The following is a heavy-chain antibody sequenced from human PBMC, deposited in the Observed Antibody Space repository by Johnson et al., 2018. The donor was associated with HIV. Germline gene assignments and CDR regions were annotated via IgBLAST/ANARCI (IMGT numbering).Heavy chain of an antibody. CDR3: AKVRRRGDVEMATSVDAFDA. CDR2: IYGSGDT. J-gene: IGHJ3*01. Sequence: EVQLVESGGGLIQPGGSLRLSCAASGFTVSSNYMNWVRQAPGKGLEWVSLIYGSGDTYYADSVKGRFTISRDNSNNTLYLHMSSLRAEDTAVYYCAKVRRRGDVEMATSVDAFDAWGQGTMVTVSS. D-gene: IGHD5-24*01. V-gene: IGHV3-53*01. CDR1: GFTVSSNY.